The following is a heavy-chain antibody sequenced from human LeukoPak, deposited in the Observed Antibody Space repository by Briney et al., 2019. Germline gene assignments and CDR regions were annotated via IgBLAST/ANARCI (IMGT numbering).Heavy chain of an antibody. V-gene: IGHV3-21*01. Sequence: GGSLRLSCAASGFTFSSYSMNWVRQAPGKGLEWVSSISSSSSYIYYADSVKGRFTISRDNAKNTLYLQMNSLRAEDTAVYYCARRSAARDAFDIWGQGTMVTGSS. CDR1: GFTFSSYS. CDR2: ISSSSSYI. CDR3: ARRSAARDAFDI. D-gene: IGHD6-6*01. J-gene: IGHJ3*02.